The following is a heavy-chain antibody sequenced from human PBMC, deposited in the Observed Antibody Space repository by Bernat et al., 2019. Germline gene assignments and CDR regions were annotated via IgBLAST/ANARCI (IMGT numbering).Heavy chain of an antibody. Sequence: QVQLVESGGGVFQPGRSLRLSCAASGFTFSSYGMHWFRQAPGKGLVCLAVLLYDGSNKYYADSVKGRFTISRDNSKNTLYLQMNSLRAEETAVYYLARDGNGSAYYYGMEVWGKGTTVTV. CDR3: ARDGNGSAYYYGMEV. CDR1: GFTFSSYG. CDR2: LLYDGSNK. J-gene: IGHJ6*04. D-gene: IGHD3-10*01. V-gene: IGHV3-33*01.